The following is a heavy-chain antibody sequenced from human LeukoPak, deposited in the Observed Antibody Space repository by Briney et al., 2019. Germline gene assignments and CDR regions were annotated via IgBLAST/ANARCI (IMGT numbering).Heavy chain of an antibody. CDR2: IYHSGST. V-gene: IGHV4-38-2*01. CDR1: GYSISSGYY. J-gene: IGHJ5*02. D-gene: IGHD6-6*01. Sequence: SETLSLTCAVSGYSISSGYYWGWIRQPPGKGLEWIGSIYHSGSTYYNPSLKSRVTISADTSKNQFSLKLSSVTAADTAVYYCAAQIAARPPGWFDPWGQGTLVTVSS. CDR3: AAQIAARPPGWFDP.